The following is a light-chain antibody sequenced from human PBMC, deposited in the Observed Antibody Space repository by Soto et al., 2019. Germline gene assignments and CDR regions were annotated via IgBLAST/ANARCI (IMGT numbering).Light chain of an antibody. CDR3: QQYNNWPYT. V-gene: IGKV3-15*01. J-gene: IGKJ2*01. CDR2: DAS. CDR1: QSVGSN. Sequence: EIVLTHSPATLSVSPGERATLSCRASQSVGSNLAWYQQRPGQPPRLLIYDASTRATDIPARFSGGGSGTAVTLTISSLQSEDFAVYYCQQYNNWPYTFGQGTKLQIK.